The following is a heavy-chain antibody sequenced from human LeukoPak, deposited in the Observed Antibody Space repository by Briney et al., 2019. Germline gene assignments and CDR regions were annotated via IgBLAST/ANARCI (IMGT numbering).Heavy chain of an antibody. CDR3: ARAYVVGEFDY. J-gene: IGHJ4*02. V-gene: IGHV4-59*01. D-gene: IGHD2-15*01. CDR1: GGSISSYY. Sequence: SETLSLTCTVSGGSISSYYWSWIRQPPGKGLEWIEYIYYSGSTNYNPSLKSRVTISVDTSKNQFSLKLSSVTAADTAVYYCARAYVVGEFDYWGQGTLVTVSS. CDR2: IYYSGST.